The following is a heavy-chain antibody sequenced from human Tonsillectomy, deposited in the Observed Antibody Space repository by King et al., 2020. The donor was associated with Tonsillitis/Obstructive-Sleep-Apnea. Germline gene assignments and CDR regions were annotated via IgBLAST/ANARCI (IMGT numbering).Heavy chain of an antibody. D-gene: IGHD3-10*01. CDR1: GFTFSSYS. CDR2: ISSSSSYI. CDR3: ARESSEAFDF. J-gene: IGHJ3*01. V-gene: IGHV3-21*01. Sequence: VQLVESGGGLVKPGGSLRLSCAASGFTFSSYSMNWVRQAPGKGLEWVSSISSSSSYIYYADSVKGRFTISRDNAKNSLYLQMNSLRAEDSAVYYCARESSEAFDFWGQGTMVTVSS.